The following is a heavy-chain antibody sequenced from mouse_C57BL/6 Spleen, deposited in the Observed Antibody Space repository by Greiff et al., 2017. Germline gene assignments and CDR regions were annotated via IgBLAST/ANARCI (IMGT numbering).Heavy chain of an antibody. D-gene: IGHD2-4*01. V-gene: IGHV3-6*01. CDR3: ARGDYDYDVAAY. J-gene: IGHJ3*01. Sequence: ESGPGLVKPSQSLSLTCSVTGYSITSGYYWNWIRQFPGNKLEWMGYISYDGSNNYNPSLKNRISITRDTSKNQFFLKLNSVTTEDTATYYCARGDYDYDVAAYWGQGTLVTVSA. CDR2: ISYDGSN. CDR1: GYSITSGYY.